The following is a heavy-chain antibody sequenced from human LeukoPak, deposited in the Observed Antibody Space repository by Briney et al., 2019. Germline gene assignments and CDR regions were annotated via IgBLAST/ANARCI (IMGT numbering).Heavy chain of an antibody. V-gene: IGHV4-31*03. Sequence: SETLSLTCTVSGGSISSGGYYWSWIRQHPGKGLEWIGYIYYSGSTYYNPSLKSRVTISVDTSKNQFSLKLSSVTAADTAVYYCARDLYYYDSSGYKRGAFDFWGQGTVVTVSS. CDR2: IYYSGST. D-gene: IGHD3-22*01. J-gene: IGHJ3*01. CDR3: ARDLYYYDSSGYKRGAFDF. CDR1: GGSISSGGYY.